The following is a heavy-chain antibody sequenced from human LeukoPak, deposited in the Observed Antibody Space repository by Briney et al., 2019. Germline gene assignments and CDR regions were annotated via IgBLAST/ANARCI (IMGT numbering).Heavy chain of an antibody. CDR2: IYHSGSS. V-gene: IGHV4-38-2*01. Sequence: PSETLSLXCAVSGYSISSGCYGGWIRQPPGKGLEWIGRIYHSGSSYYNPSHKSRVTLSVDTSKNQFSLKLSSVTAADTAVYYCARAYDSSGNDYWGQGTLVTVSS. CDR1: GYSISSGCY. D-gene: IGHD3-22*01. J-gene: IGHJ4*02. CDR3: ARAYDSSGNDY.